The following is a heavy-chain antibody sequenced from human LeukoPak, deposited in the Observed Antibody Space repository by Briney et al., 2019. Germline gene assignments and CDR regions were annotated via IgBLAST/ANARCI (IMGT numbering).Heavy chain of an antibody. D-gene: IGHD1-14*01. CDR3: ARTGRRGYFDF. CDR1: GASISDYY. J-gene: IGHJ2*01. Sequence: SETLSLTCNVSGASISDYYWSWVRQSPEKGLEWIASLLYSGSTHYNPSLRSRVAISVDTSNNQFSLKLTAVTTTDTAVYYCARTGRRGYFDFWGRGTLLTVSS. CDR2: LLYSGST. V-gene: IGHV4-59*08.